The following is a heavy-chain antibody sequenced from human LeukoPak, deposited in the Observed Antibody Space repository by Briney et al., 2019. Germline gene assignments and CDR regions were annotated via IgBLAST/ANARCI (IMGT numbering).Heavy chain of an antibody. J-gene: IGHJ6*03. D-gene: IGHD3-9*01. V-gene: IGHV3-21*06. Sequence: PGGSLRLSCVASGFIFSDYSMDWVRQAPGKGLEWVSSISSSSAYIFYSDSVKGRFTISRDNAQSSLYLQMNSLRAEDTAVYYCARESRGYDILTGKYHRGYYSYYMDVWGKGTTVTVSS. CDR1: GFIFSDYS. CDR3: ARESRGYDILTGKYHRGYYSYYMDV. CDR2: ISSSSAYI.